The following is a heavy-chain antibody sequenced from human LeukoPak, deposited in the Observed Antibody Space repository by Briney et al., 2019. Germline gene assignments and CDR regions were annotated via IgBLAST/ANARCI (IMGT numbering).Heavy chain of an antibody. CDR3: ANTHIVGATMYYFDY. J-gene: IGHJ4*02. CDR1: GFTFSSYA. D-gene: IGHD1-26*01. Sequence: GGSLRLSCAASGFTFSSYAMSWVRQAPGKGLEWVSAISGSGGSTYYADSVKGRFTISRDNSKNTLYLQMNSLRAEDTAVYYCANTHIVGATMYYFDYWGQGTLVTVSS. V-gene: IGHV3-23*01. CDR2: ISGSGGST.